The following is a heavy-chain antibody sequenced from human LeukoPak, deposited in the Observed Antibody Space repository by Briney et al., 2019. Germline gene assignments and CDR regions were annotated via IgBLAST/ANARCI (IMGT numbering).Heavy chain of an antibody. D-gene: IGHD3-22*01. CDR1: GFTSSNYA. J-gene: IGHJ4*02. CDR3: AKTTGSSGYYNVFDY. V-gene: IGHV3-23*01. CDR2: ISGSDGSA. Sequence: PGGSLRLSCAASGFTSSNYAMSWVRQAPGKGLEWVSVISGSDGSAYYADSVKGLFTISRDNSKNTLYLQMNSLRVEDTALYYCAKTTGSSGYYNVFDYWGQGTLVTVSS.